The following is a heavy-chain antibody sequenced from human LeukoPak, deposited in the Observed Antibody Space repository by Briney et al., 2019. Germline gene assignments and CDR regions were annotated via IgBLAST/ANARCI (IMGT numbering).Heavy chain of an antibody. J-gene: IGHJ1*01. CDR2: VNPNSGHT. Sequence: VASVKVSCKASGYTFTSYDINWVRQATGQGLEWMGWVNPNSGHTGFAQKFQGRVSMTSNTSISTAYMEVRSLRSEDTAVYYCATSGPSPTAGTRYFQHWGQGTLVTVSS. V-gene: IGHV1-8*01. CDR1: GYTFTSYD. CDR3: ATSGPSPTAGTRYFQH. D-gene: IGHD6-13*01.